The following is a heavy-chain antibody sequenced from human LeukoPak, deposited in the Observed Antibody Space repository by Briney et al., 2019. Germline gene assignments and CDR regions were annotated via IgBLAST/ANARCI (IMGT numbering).Heavy chain of an antibody. V-gene: IGHV3-7*01. CDR3: ARQAPTHYYYDSSDYYEADAFDI. CDR1: GFTFSSYW. D-gene: IGHD3-22*01. CDR2: IKQDGSEE. Sequence: GGSLRLSCAASGFTFSSYWMNWARQAPGKGLEWVANIKQDGSEEYYLDSVKGRFTISRDNAKNSLFLQMNSLRAEDTAVYYCARQAPTHYYYDSSDYYEADAFDIWGQGTMVTVS. J-gene: IGHJ3*02.